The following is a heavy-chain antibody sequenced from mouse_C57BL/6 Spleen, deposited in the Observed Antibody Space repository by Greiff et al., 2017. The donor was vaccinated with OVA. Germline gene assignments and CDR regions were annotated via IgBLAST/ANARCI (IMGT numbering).Heavy chain of an antibody. CDR2: IDPEDGET. V-gene: IGHV14-2*01. D-gene: IGHD1-1*01. Sequence: VQLQQSGAELVKPGASVKLSCTASGFNITDYYMHWVKQRTEQGLEWIGRIDPEDGETKYAPKFQGKATITADTSSNTAYLQLSSLTSEDTAVYYCARSPYYGSSLDWYFDVWGTGTTVTVSS. CDR3: ARSPYYGSSLDWYFDV. CDR1: GFNITDYY. J-gene: IGHJ1*03.